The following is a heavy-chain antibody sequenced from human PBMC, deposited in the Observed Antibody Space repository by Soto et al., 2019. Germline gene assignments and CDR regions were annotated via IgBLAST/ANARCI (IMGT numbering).Heavy chain of an antibody. J-gene: IGHJ5*02. CDR1: GGSISSSSYY. Sequence: PSETLSLTCTVSGGSISSSSYYWGWIRRPPGKGLEWIGSIYYSGSTYYNPSLKSRVTISVDTSKNQFSLKLSSVTAADTAVYYCARLYQLLWGTNWFYPWGQGTLVTVSS. CDR2: IYYSGST. V-gene: IGHV4-39*01. D-gene: IGHD2-2*01. CDR3: ARLYQLLWGTNWFYP.